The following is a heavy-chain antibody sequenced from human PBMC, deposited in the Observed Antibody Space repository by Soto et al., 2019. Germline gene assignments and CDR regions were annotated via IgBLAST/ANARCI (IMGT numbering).Heavy chain of an antibody. V-gene: IGHV1-18*01. Sequence: GASVKLSCKASGYTFTSYGISWVRQSPGQGLEWMGGISAYNGNTNYAQKLQGRVTMTTDTSTSTAYMELRSLRSDDTAAYYCARDVGDFDWLLLYYYYGMDVWGQGTTVTVSS. CDR3: ARDVGDFDWLLLYYYYGMDV. J-gene: IGHJ6*02. CDR1: GYTFTSYG. CDR2: ISAYNGNT. D-gene: IGHD3-9*01.